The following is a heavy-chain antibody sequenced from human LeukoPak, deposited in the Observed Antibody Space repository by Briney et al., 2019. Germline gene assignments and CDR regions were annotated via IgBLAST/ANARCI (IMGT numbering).Heavy chain of an antibody. CDR2: IKSKTDGGTT. CDR3: VRDQYCASSSCPGAFDL. J-gene: IGHJ3*01. D-gene: IGHD2-2*01. V-gene: IGHV3-15*01. Sequence: PGGSLRLSCAASGFSINYDWISWVRQTTGEGLEWVCGIKSKTDGGTTEYAAHVKGRFTISRDDSRNTLYLQMSSLKSEVTAVYYCVRDQYCASSSCPGAFDLWGQGTVVTVSS. CDR1: GFSINYDW.